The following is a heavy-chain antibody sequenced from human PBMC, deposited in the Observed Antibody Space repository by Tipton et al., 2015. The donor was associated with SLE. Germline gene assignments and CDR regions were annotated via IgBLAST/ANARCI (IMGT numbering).Heavy chain of an antibody. J-gene: IGHJ4*02. Sequence: TLSLTCAVYGGSFSGYYWSWIRQPPGKGLEWIGEINHSGSTNYNPSLKSRVTISVDTPKNQFSLKLSSVTVADTAVYYCASITMVRGVDYWGQGTLVTVSS. D-gene: IGHD3-10*01. V-gene: IGHV4-34*01. CDR1: GGSFSGYY. CDR2: INHSGST. CDR3: ASITMVRGVDY.